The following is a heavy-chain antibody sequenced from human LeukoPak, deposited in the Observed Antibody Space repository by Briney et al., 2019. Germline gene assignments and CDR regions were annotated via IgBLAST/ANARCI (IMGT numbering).Heavy chain of an antibody. V-gene: IGHV3-30*04. D-gene: IGHD5-18*01. CDR2: ISYDGSSK. J-gene: IGHJ3*02. Sequence: GGSLRLSCAASVFTFSTYAMHWVRQAPGKGLEWVAVISYDGSSKYYADSVKGRFTISRDNSKNTLYLQMNSLRAEDTAVYYCARARSSYGYGDAFDIWGQGTMVTVS. CDR3: ARARSSYGYGDAFDI. CDR1: VFTFSTYA.